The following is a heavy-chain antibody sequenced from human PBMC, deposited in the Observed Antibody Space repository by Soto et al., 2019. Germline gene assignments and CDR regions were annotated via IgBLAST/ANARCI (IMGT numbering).Heavy chain of an antibody. J-gene: IGHJ4*02. D-gene: IGHD6-13*01. CDR2: INPSGST. CDR3: ARPKSRSSCYNY. V-gene: IGHV4-34*01. CDR1: GGSFSGYY. Sequence: ASETLSLTCAVYGGSFSGYYWSWIRQPPGKGLEWIGEINPSGSTNYNPSLKSRVTISVDTSKNQFSLKLSSVTAADTAVYYCARPKSRSSCYNYWGQGTLVTVSS.